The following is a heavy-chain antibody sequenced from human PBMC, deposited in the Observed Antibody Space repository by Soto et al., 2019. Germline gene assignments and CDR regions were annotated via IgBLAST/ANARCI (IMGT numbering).Heavy chain of an antibody. J-gene: IGHJ4*02. CDR2: MSSDWSST. CDR1: GFTFSTYW. CDR3: ARGTVRDHDFGDH. D-gene: IGHD4-17*01. Sequence: EVQFVESGGDLVQPGGSLRLSCAASGFTFSTYWMHWVRQVPGKWPEWVSRMSSDWSSTAYADSVRGRFIISSDNATTTLYLQMNSLRVDDTAVYYCARGTVRDHDFGDHWGLGTLVAGSS. V-gene: IGHV3-74*01.